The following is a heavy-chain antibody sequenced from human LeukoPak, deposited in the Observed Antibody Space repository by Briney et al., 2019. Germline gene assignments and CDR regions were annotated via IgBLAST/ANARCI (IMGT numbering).Heavy chain of an antibody. V-gene: IGHV4-4*02. Sequence: SGTLSLTCAVSGRSISSSNWWSWVRQPPGKGLEWIGEIYHSGSTNYNPSLKSRVTISVDKSKNQFSLKLSSVTAADTAVYYCTRGAFWSGYGQFDYWGQGTLVTVSS. D-gene: IGHD3-3*01. CDR1: GRSISSSNW. CDR2: IYHSGST. J-gene: IGHJ4*02. CDR3: TRGAFWSGYGQFDY.